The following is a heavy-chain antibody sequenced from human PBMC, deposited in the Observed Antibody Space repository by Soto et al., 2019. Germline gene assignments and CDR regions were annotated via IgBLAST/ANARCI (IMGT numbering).Heavy chain of an antibody. Sequence: ASVKVSCKASGYTFTSYGISWVRQAPGQGLEWMGWISAYNGNTNYAQKLQGRVTMTTDTSTSTAYMGLRSLRSDDTAVYYCACLSSWFDAFDIWGQGTMVTVSS. D-gene: IGHD6-13*01. CDR3: ACLSSWFDAFDI. V-gene: IGHV1-18*01. CDR1: GYTFTSYG. CDR2: ISAYNGNT. J-gene: IGHJ3*02.